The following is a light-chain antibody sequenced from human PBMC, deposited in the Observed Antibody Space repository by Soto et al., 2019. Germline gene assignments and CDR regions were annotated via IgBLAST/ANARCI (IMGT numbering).Light chain of an antibody. Sequence: EIVLTQSPGTLSLSPGERATLSCRASQSVSSNYLAWYQQKPGQAPRLLIYGASSRATGIPDRFSGSGSGTDFTLTIRRLEPEDLAVYYCQQYDSWTLGQGTKVDI. CDR2: GAS. CDR3: QQYDSWT. V-gene: IGKV3-20*01. CDR1: QSVSSNY. J-gene: IGKJ1*01.